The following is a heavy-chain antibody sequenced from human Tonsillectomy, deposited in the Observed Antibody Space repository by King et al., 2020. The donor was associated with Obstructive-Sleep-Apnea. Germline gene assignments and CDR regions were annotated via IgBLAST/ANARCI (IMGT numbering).Heavy chain of an antibody. Sequence: VQLQESGPGLVKPSETLSLTCTVSGYSISSGYYWGWIRQPPGKGLEWIGSIYHSGSTYYNPSLKSRVTISVDTSKNQFSLKLSSVTAADTAVYYCARGFSSGYYIDYWGQGTLVTVSS. CDR2: IYHSGST. CDR3: ARGFSSGYYIDY. D-gene: IGHD3-22*01. CDR1: GYSISSGYY. V-gene: IGHV4-38-2*02. J-gene: IGHJ4*02.